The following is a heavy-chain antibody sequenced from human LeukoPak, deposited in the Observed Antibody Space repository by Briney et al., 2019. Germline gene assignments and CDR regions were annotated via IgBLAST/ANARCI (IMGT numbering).Heavy chain of an antibody. Sequence: GGSLRLSCAASGFTFSSYWMHWVRQAPGKGLVWVSCINSDGSSTNYADSVTGRFTISRDNAKNSLYLQMNSLRAEDMALYYCAKDGGYSGGGFDPWGQGTLVTVSS. CDR1: GFTFSSYW. CDR2: INSDGSST. D-gene: IGHD5-12*01. J-gene: IGHJ5*02. CDR3: AKDGGYSGGGFDP. V-gene: IGHV3-74*01.